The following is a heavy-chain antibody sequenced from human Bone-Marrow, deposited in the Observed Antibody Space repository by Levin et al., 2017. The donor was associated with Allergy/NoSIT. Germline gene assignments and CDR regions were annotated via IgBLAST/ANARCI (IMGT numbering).Heavy chain of an antibody. J-gene: IGHJ4*02. CDR1: GFTFSSWW. V-gene: IGHV3-74*01. CDR2: TNEDGSII. D-gene: IGHD3-3*01. CDR3: SRDRSGRSDY. Sequence: LSLTCAASGFTFSSWWMHWVRQAPGKELVWVARTNEDGSIIDYADFAKGRFTISRDNGKNTLYLQLNSLRVEDTALYYCSRDRSGRSDYWGPGTLVTVSS.